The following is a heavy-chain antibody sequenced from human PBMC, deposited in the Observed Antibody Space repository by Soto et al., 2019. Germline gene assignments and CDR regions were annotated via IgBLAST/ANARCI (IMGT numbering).Heavy chain of an antibody. CDR1: GGSIISHY. D-gene: IGHD2-21*02. CDR2: VSSSGST. V-gene: IGHV4-59*11. Sequence: PSETLSLTCTVSGGSIISHYWTWIRQPPGKGLEWIGYVSSSGSTNYNPSLKSRVTISIDTSNNQFSLDLSSVTAADTAVYYCATTAMAGRKGHFDYWGQGTLVTVSS. J-gene: IGHJ4*02. CDR3: ATTAMAGRKGHFDY.